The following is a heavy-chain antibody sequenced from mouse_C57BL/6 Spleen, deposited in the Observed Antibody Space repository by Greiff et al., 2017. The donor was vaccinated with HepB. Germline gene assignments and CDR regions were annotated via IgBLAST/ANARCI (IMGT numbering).Heavy chain of an antibody. CDR3: AREDYGPFDY. D-gene: IGHD1-1*01. J-gene: IGHJ2*01. Sequence: EVKLQESGGGLVKPGGSLKLSCAASGFTFSDYGMHWVRQAPEKGLEWVAYISSGSSTIYYADTVKGRFTISRDNAKNTLFLQMTSLRSEDTAMYYCAREDYGPFDYWGQGTTLTVSS. CDR2: ISSGSSTI. V-gene: IGHV5-17*01. CDR1: GFTFSDYG.